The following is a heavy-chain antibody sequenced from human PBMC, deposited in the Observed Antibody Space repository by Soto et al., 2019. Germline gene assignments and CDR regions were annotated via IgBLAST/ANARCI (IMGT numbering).Heavy chain of an antibody. CDR2: LYYRGST. D-gene: IGHD5-18*01. Sequence: SDTLSLTCTDCGSSNRGDGHHWSWVRPSPRRDLGWVGNLYYRGSTYYNPSLKSRLNISVDTSKNKFTINLSYATAAETAVYYCARDRLMATAATARQYFGLDVWGQGNTVTVSS. CDR3: ARDRLMATAATARQYFGLDV. CDR1: GSSNRGDGHH. J-gene: IGHJ6*02. V-gene: IGHV4-31*03.